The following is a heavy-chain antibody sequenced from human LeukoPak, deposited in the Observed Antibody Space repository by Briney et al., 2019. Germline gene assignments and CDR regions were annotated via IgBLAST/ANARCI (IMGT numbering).Heavy chain of an antibody. J-gene: IGHJ4*02. V-gene: IGHV3-11*01. Sequence: GGSLRLSCAASGFTFSDYYMSWIRQAPGKGLEWVSYISSSGSTIYYADSVKGRFTISRDNAKNSLYLQMNSLRAEDTAVYYCVTPLDYFDGSGYHQGGDWGQGTLVTVSS. CDR2: ISSSGSTI. CDR1: GFTFSDYY. CDR3: VTPLDYFDGSGYHQGGD. D-gene: IGHD3-22*01.